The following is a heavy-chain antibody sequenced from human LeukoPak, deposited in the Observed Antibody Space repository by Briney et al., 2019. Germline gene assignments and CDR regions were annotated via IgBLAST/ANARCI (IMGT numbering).Heavy chain of an antibody. Sequence: AETLSLTCTVSGGSISSYYWSWLRQAPGKGLEWVGYIYYSGSTNYNPSLKSRVIISVDTSQNQFSLKLSSVTAADTAVYYCARDQGHGGSSLWWFDPWGQGTLVTVSS. CDR2: IYYSGST. CDR3: ARDQGHGGSSLWWFDP. CDR1: GGSISSYY. V-gene: IGHV4-59*12. J-gene: IGHJ5*02. D-gene: IGHD1-26*01.